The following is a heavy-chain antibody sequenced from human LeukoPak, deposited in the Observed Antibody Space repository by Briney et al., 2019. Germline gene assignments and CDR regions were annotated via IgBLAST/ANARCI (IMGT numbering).Heavy chain of an antibody. D-gene: IGHD5-24*01. J-gene: IGHJ3*02. CDR1: GFTLDYYV. Sequence: GGSLRLSCAASGFTLDYYVMSWVRQAPGKGLEWVSGINWNGGSTAYADSVKGRFTISRDTAKNSLYLKMNRLRGEDTALYYCARVRNGYSYDAFDIWGQGTMVTVSS. V-gene: IGHV3-20*04. CDR3: ARVRNGYSYDAFDI. CDR2: INWNGGST.